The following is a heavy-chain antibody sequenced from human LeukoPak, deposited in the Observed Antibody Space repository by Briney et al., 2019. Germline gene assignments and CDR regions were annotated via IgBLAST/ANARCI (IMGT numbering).Heavy chain of an antibody. CDR3: ARDVPTIASLQFDY. CDR2: IDPNSGTT. CDR1: LFTFTGSY. J-gene: IGHJ4*02. V-gene: IGHV1-2*02. D-gene: IGHD4/OR15-4a*01. Sequence: ASVKVSRKTSLFTFTGSYFHWMRQAPGQGLEWMGWIDPNSGTTTYAQKFQGRITMTRDTSIDTAYMELSRLRSDDTAVYYCARDVPTIASLQFDYWGQGTLVTVSS.